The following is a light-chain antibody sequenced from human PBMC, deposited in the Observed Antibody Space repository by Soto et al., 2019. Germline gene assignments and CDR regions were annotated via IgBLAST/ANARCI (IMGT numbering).Light chain of an antibody. CDR1: QSVSSGY. CDR2: GSS. CDR3: QQYGTSPQT. V-gene: IGKV3-20*01. Sequence: EVGLTQSPGTLSLSPGERATLSCRASQSVSSGYLAWYQQKPGQAPRLLIYGSSSRATGTPDRFSGSGSGTDFTLTVSRLEPEDFAVYYCQQYGTSPQTFGQGTKVAIK. J-gene: IGKJ1*01.